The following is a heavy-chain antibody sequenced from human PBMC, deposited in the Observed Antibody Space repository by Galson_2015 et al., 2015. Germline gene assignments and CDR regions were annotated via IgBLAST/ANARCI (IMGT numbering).Heavy chain of an antibody. V-gene: IGHV3-7*01. CDR2: IKQDGSEK. CDR3: ARDLQSAGSPREKRLWRYYYGMDV. CDR1: GFTFSSYW. J-gene: IGHJ6*02. Sequence: SLRLSCAASGFTFSSYWMSWVRQAPGKGLEWVANIKQDGSEKYYVDSVKGRFTISRDNAKNSLYLQMNSLRAEDTAVYYCARDLQSAGSPREKRLWRYYYGMDVWGQGTTVTVSS. D-gene: IGHD1-1*01.